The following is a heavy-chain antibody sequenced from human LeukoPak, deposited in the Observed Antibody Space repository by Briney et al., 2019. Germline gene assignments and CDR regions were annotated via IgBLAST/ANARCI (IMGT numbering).Heavy chain of an antibody. J-gene: IGHJ4*02. CDR1: GFTFSSYS. CDR3: AREVAVAGTLGY. V-gene: IGHV3-21*01. D-gene: IGHD6-19*01. CDR2: ISSSSSYI. Sequence: GGSLRLSCAASGFTFSSYSMNWVRQAPGKGLEWVSSISSSSSYIYYADSVKGRFTISRDNAKNSLYLQMNSLRAEDTAVYYCAREVAVAGTLGYWGQGTLVTVSS.